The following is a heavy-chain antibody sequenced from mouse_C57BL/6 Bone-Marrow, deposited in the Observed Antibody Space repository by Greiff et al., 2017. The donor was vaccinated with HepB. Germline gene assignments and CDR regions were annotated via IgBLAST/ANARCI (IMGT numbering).Heavy chain of an antibody. CDR1: GYTFTSYW. CDR3: ARGDYYGSRPTWYFDV. V-gene: IGHV1-52*01. D-gene: IGHD1-1*01. J-gene: IGHJ1*03. Sequence: QVQLQQPGAELVRPGSSVKLSCKASGYTFTSYWMHWVKQRPIQGLEWIGNIDPSDSETHYNQKFKDKATLTVDKSSSTAYMQLSSLTSEDSAVYYCARGDYYGSRPTWYFDVWGTGTTVTVSS. CDR2: IDPSDSET.